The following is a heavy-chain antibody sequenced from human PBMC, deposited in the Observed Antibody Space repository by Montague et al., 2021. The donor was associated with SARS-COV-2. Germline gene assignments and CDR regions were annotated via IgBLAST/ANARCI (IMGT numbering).Heavy chain of an antibody. J-gene: IGHJ4*02. CDR3: ATLPSSITIFGVVQGYYFDD. CDR1: GGSISNYY. CDR2: IYYSGST. Sequence: SETRSLTCTVSGGSISNYYWSWIRQPPGKGLEWIGYIYYSGSTNYNPTLKSRVTISVDTSKNQFSLKLSSVTAADTAVYYCATLPSSITIFGVVQGYYFDDWGQGTLVTVSS. V-gene: IGHV4-59*08. D-gene: IGHD3-3*01.